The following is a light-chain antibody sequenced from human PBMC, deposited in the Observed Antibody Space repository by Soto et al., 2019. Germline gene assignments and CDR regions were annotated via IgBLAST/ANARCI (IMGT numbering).Light chain of an antibody. Sequence: DIQMTQSPSSLSASVGDRVTITCRASQGISNYLAWYQQKPGKVPKLLIYAASTLQSGVPSRFSGSGSVTXXXXXXXXXXXXXVXTXYXQKYNSAPYTFGQGTKLEIK. CDR3: QKYNSAPYT. J-gene: IGKJ2*01. CDR2: AAS. V-gene: IGKV1-27*01. CDR1: QGISNY.